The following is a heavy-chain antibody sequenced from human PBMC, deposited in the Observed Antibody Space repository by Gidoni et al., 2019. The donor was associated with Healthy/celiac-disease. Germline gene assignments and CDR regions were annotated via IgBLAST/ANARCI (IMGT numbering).Heavy chain of an antibody. CDR2: IYWDDDK. CDR3: AHSVPSVVVPAAIPGAFDY. V-gene: IGHV2-5*02. D-gene: IGHD2-2*02. J-gene: IGHJ4*02. CDR1: GLPPSTSGVG. Sequence: QITLQESGPTLVKPTQTLTLTCTFSGLPPSTSGVGVGWPRQPPGQALGWRALIYWDDDKRYSPSLESRLTIAKDTSKDQVVLTMTNMDPVDTATDCGAHSVPSVVVPAAIPGAFDYWGQGTLVTVSS.